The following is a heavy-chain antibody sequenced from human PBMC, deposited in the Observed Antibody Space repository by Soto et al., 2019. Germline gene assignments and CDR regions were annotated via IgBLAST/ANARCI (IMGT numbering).Heavy chain of an antibody. CDR3: ARRRGSSGWKTNFDY. CDR2: INSDGSST. V-gene: IGHV3-74*01. Sequence: EVQLVESGGGLVQPGGSLRLSCAASGFTFSSYWMHWVRQAPGKGLVWVSRINSDGSSTSYADSVKGRFTISRDNAKNTLYLQMNSLRVEDTAVYYCARRRGSSGWKTNFDYWGQGTLVTVSS. CDR1: GFTFSSYW. D-gene: IGHD6-19*01. J-gene: IGHJ4*02.